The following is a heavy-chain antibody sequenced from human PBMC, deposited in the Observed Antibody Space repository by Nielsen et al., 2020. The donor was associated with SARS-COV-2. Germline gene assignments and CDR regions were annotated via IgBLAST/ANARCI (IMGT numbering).Heavy chain of an antibody. CDR1: GYTFTSYY. CDR2: INPSGGST. V-gene: IGHV1-46*01. J-gene: IGHJ6*02. Sequence: ASVKVSCKASGYTFTSYYMHWVRQAPGQGLEWMGIINPSGGSTSYAQKFQGRVTMTRDTSTSTAYMELRSLRSDDTAVYYCARDLYLYDSSGYYFFSGYGMDVWGQGTTVTVSS. CDR3: ARDLYLYDSSGYYFFSGYGMDV. D-gene: IGHD3-22*01.